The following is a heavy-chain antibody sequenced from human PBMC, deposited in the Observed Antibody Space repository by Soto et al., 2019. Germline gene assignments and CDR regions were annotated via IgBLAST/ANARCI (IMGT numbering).Heavy chain of an antibody. CDR2: IIPVFGTV. J-gene: IGHJ5*02. V-gene: IGHV1-69*01. D-gene: IGHD6-13*01. CDR3: ARDNPYTNSVGNWFDP. CDR1: GGTFSNYA. Sequence: QVRLVQSGAEVKKPGSSVKVSCKASGGTFSNYAITWLRLAPGQGLEWLGGIIPVFGTVNYAQKFQGRVTITADESTSTAYMELNRLRSVDTAVYYCARDNPYTNSVGNWFDPWGQGTLVIVS.